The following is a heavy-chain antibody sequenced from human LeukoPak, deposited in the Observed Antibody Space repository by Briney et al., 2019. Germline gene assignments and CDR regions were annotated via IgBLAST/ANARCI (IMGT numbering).Heavy chain of an antibody. Sequence: PSETLSLTCAVYGGSFSGYYWSWIRQPPGKGLEWIGEINHSGSTNYNPSLKSRVTISVDTSKNQFSLKLSSVTAADTAVYYCARAPGRMIVVAYFQHWGQGTLVTVSS. CDR3: ARAPGRMIVVAYFQH. J-gene: IGHJ1*01. CDR2: INHSGST. V-gene: IGHV4-34*01. D-gene: IGHD3-22*01. CDR1: GGSFSGYY.